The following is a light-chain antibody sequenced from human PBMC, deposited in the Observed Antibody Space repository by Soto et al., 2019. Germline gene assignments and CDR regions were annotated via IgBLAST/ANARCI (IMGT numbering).Light chain of an antibody. CDR3: QQSNNWPPYT. Sequence: EIVMTQSPATLSVSPGERATLSCRASQNVSSNLAWYRQKPGQAPRLLIYGASTRATGIPARFSGSGSGTEFTLTISSLQSEDFALYFCQQSNNWPPYTFGQGTKVEIE. V-gene: IGKV3D-15*01. J-gene: IGKJ2*01. CDR2: GAS. CDR1: QNVSSN.